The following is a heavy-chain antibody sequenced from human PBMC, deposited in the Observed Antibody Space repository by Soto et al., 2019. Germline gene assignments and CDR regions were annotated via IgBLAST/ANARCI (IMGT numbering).Heavy chain of an antibody. CDR3: AREDSSLPEGSNNTWAYYFDY. CDR2: ISAYNGNT. CDR1: GYTFTSYG. Sequence: ASVKVSCKASGYTFTSYGISWVRQAPGQGLEWMGWISAYNGNTNYAQKLQGRVTMTTDTSTSTAYMELRSLRSDDTAVYYCAREDSSLPEGSNNTWAYYFDYWGQGTLVTVSS. J-gene: IGHJ4*02. D-gene: IGHD1-26*01. V-gene: IGHV1-18*01.